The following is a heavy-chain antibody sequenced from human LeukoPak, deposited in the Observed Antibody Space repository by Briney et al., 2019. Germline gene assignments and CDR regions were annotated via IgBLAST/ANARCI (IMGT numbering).Heavy chain of an antibody. CDR2: ITPTLGTP. D-gene: IGHD1-14*01. J-gene: IGHJ4*02. Sequence: ASVKVSCKASGYTFTGYYMHWVRQAPGQGLEWMGGITPTLGTPDYSQKFQGRVTITADESTSTVYMEMSSLRSDDTAVYYCARDGEGRTNFGYWGQGTLITVSS. CDR1: GYTFTGYY. V-gene: IGHV1-69*13. CDR3: ARDGEGRTNFGY.